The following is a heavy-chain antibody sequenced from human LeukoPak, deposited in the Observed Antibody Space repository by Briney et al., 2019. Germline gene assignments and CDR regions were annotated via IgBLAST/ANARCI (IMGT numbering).Heavy chain of an antibody. V-gene: IGHV3-23*01. Sequence: GGSLRLSCAASGFTFSTYWMTWVRQAPGKGLEWVSLISASGDSTYYTDSVKGRFTISRDSSKSTLSLQMNSLRAEDTAIYFCARMIRGIHVYYYGMDVWGQGTTVTVS. CDR1: GFTFSTYW. D-gene: IGHD3-10*01. J-gene: IGHJ6*02. CDR2: ISASGDST. CDR3: ARMIRGIHVYYYGMDV.